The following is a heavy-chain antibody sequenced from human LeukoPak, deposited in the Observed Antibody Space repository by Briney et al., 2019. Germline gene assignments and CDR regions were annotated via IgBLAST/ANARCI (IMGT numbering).Heavy chain of an antibody. CDR1: GFSLSTNGMC. V-gene: IGHV2-70*11. Sequence: SGPALVKPTQTVTLTCTFSGFSLSTNGMCVSWIRQPPGKALEWLARIDWDGDKYYNPSLKTRLTISKDTSKNQVVLTMTNVDVVDTATYYCARIRKSRYYDSSASAYIDYWGQGTLVTVSS. J-gene: IGHJ4*02. CDR2: IDWDGDK. CDR3: ARIRKSRYYDSSASAYIDY. D-gene: IGHD3-22*01.